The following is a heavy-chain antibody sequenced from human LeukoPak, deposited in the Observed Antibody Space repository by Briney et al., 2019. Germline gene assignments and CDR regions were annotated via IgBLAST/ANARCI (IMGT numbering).Heavy chain of an antibody. CDR3: ARDLGLGNWFDP. CDR1: GGSISSYY. J-gene: IGHJ5*02. D-gene: IGHD3/OR15-3a*01. CDR2: IYYSGST. V-gene: IGHV4-59*01. Sequence: SETLSLTCTVSGGSISSYYWSWIRQPPGKGLEWIGYIYYSGSTNYNPSLESRVTISVDTSKNQFSLKLSSVTAADTAVYYCARDLGLGNWFDPWGQGTLVTVSS.